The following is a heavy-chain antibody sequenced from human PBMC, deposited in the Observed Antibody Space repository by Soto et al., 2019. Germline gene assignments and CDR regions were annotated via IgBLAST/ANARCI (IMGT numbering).Heavy chain of an antibody. J-gene: IGHJ4*02. CDR2: ITGSGSSI. CDR1: GFNFNKYA. D-gene: IGHD2-21*02. V-gene: IGHV3-23*01. Sequence: DVQLLESGGGLVQPGGSLRLSCVASGFNFNKYAMIWVRQAPGKGQEWVSGITGSGSSIQYISSVNGRFTISRENSKNTVYLQMDSLKAEDTAMYYCAKDDVSGDGLWLVSDWGQGTPVTVS. CDR3: AKDDVSGDGLWLVSD.